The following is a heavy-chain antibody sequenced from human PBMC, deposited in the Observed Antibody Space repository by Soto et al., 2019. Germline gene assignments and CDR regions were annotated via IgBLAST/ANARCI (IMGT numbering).Heavy chain of an antibody. Sequence: PGGSLRLSCAASGFTFSSYGMHWVRQAPGKGLEWVAVIWYDGSNKYYADSVKGRSTISRDNSKNTLYLQMNSLRAEDTAVYYCARDTGYCSGGSCYHPSHLYYGMDVWGQGTTVTVSS. CDR2: IWYDGSNK. CDR1: GFTFSSYG. V-gene: IGHV3-33*01. CDR3: ARDTGYCSGGSCYHPSHLYYGMDV. D-gene: IGHD2-15*01. J-gene: IGHJ6*02.